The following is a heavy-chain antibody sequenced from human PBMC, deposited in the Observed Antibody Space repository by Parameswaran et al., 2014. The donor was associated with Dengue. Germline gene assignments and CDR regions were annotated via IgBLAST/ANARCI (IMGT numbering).Heavy chain of an antibody. CDR3: AREPAPGYQNYNWFDP. CDR2: INPSGGST. J-gene: IGHJ5*02. Sequence: WVRQAPGQGLEWMGIINPSGGSTSYAQKFQGRVTMTRDTSTSTVYMELSSLRSEDTAVYYCAREPAPGYQNYNWFDPWGQGTLVTVSS. D-gene: IGHD5-18*01. V-gene: IGHV1-46*01.